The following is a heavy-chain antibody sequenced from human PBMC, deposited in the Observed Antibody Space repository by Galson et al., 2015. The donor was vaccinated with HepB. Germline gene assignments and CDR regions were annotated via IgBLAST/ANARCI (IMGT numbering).Heavy chain of an antibody. CDR2: VRGSGTGT. CDR3: AKDSGFGGEDY. V-gene: IGHV3-23*01. D-gene: IGHD3-16*01. J-gene: IGHJ4*02. Sequence: SLRLSCAASGFIFSDYTMNWVRQAPGKGLEWVSAVRGSGTGTFYADSVRGRFTISRDDSKNTVTLQLNNLRVEDTAIYYCAKDSGFGGEDYWGQGILVTVSS. CDR1: GFIFSDYT.